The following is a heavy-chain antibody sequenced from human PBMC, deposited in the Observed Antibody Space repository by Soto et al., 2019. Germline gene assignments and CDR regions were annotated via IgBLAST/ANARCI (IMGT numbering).Heavy chain of an antibody. CDR1: GYTFTRYG. J-gene: IGHJ1*01. CDR2: ISAYNGNT. D-gene: IGHD4-17*01. Sequence: ASVKVSCKASGYTFTRYGISWVRQAPGQGLEWMGWISAYNGNTNYAQKLQGRVTMTTDTSTSTAYMELRSLRSDDTAVYYCARGDLDYGDYVVCVQHWGQGTRVTVSS. CDR3: ARGDLDYGDYVVCVQH. V-gene: IGHV1-18*01.